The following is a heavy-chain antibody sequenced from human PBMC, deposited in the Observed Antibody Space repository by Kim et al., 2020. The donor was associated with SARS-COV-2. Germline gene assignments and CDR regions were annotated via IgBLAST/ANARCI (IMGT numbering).Heavy chain of an antibody. CDR2: ISSSSSYI. D-gene: IGHD6-19*01. V-gene: IGHV3-21*01. CDR3: ARGSSGWTDY. Sequence: GGSLRLSCAASGFTFSSYSMTWVRQAPGKGLEWVSSISSSSSYIYYADSVKGRFTISRDNAKNSLYLQMNSLRAEDTAVYYCARGSSGWTDYWGQGTLVTVSS. J-gene: IGHJ4*02. CDR1: GFTFSSYS.